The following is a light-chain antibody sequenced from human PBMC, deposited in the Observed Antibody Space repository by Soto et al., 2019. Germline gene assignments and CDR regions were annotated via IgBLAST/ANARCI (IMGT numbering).Light chain of an antibody. Sequence: EIVLTQSPATLSLSPGERATLSCRASQSVNSFLAWYQQKPGQAPRLLIYDASNRATGIPARFSGSGSETDFTLTISSLEPEYFAVYYCQQRSSWPVTFGQGTRLEIE. CDR3: QQRSSWPVT. J-gene: IGKJ5*01. V-gene: IGKV3-11*01. CDR2: DAS. CDR1: QSVNSF.